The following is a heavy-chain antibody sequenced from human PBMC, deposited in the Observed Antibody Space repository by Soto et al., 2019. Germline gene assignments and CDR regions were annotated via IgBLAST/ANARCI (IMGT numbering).Heavy chain of an antibody. Sequence: HPGGSLSLSCAASGFTFSSYDMHWVRQATGKGLEWVSAIGTAGDTYYPGSVKGRFTISRENAKNSLYLQMNSLRAGDTAVYYCARAHCSGGSCYFDYWGQGTLVTVSS. CDR1: GFTFSSYD. D-gene: IGHD2-15*01. V-gene: IGHV3-13*01. J-gene: IGHJ4*02. CDR2: IGTAGDT. CDR3: ARAHCSGGSCYFDY.